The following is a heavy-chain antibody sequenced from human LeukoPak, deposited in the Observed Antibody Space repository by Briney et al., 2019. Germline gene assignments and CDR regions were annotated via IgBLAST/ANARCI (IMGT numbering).Heavy chain of an antibody. CDR2: ISYDGSNK. CDR1: GFPFSSYA. J-gene: IGHJ3*02. CDR3: ARDFILISVIVVVKPGNAFDI. Sequence: GGSLRLSCAASGFPFSSYAMHWVRQAPGKGLEWVVVISYDGSNKYYADSVKGRFTISRDNSKNTLYLQMNSLRAEDTAVYYCARDFILISVIVVVKPGNAFDIWGQGTMVTVTS. V-gene: IGHV3-30-3*01. D-gene: IGHD3-22*01.